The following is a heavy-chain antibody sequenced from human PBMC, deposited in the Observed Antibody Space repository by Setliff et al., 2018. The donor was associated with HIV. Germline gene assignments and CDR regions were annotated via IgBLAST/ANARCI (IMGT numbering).Heavy chain of an antibody. CDR3: ARASPFWFDP. V-gene: IGHV1-69*10. CDR1: GDTFSSYA. CDR2: IIPILGMA. J-gene: IGHJ5*02. Sequence: GASVKVSCKASGDTFSSYAISWVRQAPGQGLEWMGGIIPILGMAKYTQKFRGRVSMTRNTSIGTAYMELSSLRSEDTAVYYCARASPFWFDPWGQGTLVTVPQ.